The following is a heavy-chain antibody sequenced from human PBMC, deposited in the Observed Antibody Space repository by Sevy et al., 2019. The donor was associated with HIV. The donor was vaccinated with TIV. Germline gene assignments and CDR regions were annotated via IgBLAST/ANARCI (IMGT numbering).Heavy chain of an antibody. J-gene: IGHJ5*02. CDR2: ISSSSSYI. D-gene: IGHD6-19*01. V-gene: IGHV3-21*06. CDR3: ARDDSSGWRKFNWFDP. CDR1: GFSFSTYS. Sequence: GGSLRLSCVASGFSFSTYSMNWVRQAPGKGLEWVSSISSSSSYIDYAYSVKGRFTISRDNAKNSLYLQMNSLRAEDAAVYYGARDDSSGWRKFNWFDPWGQGTLVTVSS.